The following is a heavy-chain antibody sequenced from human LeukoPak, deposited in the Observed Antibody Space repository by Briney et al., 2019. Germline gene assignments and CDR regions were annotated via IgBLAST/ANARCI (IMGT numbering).Heavy chain of an antibody. CDR1: GGSISNYY. D-gene: IGHD5-24*01. Sequence: SETLSLTCPVSGGSISNYYYWTWIRQPPGKGLEWIGYVYYTGSTNFNPSRKSRVTMSLDTSRNQFSLKLTSLTAADTAVYYCARGAMATTPFFDYWGQGTLVTVSS. V-gene: IGHV4-59*01. J-gene: IGHJ4*02. CDR2: VYYTGST. CDR3: ARGAMATTPFFDY.